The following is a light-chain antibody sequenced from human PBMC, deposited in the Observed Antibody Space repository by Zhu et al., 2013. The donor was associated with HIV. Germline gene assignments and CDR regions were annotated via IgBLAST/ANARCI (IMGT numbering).Light chain of an antibody. CDR1: SSNIGSNT. Sequence: QSVLTQPPSASGTPGQRVTISCSGSSSNIGSNTVNWYQQLPGTAPKLLIYSNNQRSSGVPDRFSGSKSGTSASLAISGLQSEDEADYYCAAWDDSLSGPVFGGGTKLTVL. V-gene: IGLV1-44*01. CDR2: SNN. CDR3: AAWDDSLSGPV. J-gene: IGLJ3*02.